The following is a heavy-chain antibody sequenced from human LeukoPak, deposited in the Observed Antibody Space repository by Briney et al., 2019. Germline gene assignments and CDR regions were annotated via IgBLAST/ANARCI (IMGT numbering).Heavy chain of an antibody. CDR1: GYSFTTYW. V-gene: IGHV5-51*01. Sequence: GESLKISCKGSGYSFTTYWIGWVRQMPGKGLEWMGIIYPGDSDTTYSPSFQGQVTTSADKSISTAYLQWSSLKASDTAMYYCARSRSYSRSPFDYWGQGTLVTVSS. CDR3: ARSRSYSRSPFDY. D-gene: IGHD3-10*01. J-gene: IGHJ4*02. CDR2: IYPGDSDT.